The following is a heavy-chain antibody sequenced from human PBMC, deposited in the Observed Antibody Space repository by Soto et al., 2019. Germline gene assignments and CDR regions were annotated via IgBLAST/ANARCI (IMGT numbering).Heavy chain of an antibody. CDR1: GGSFSGYY. Sequence: SETLSLTCAVYGGSFSGYYWSWIRQPPGKGLEWIGEINHSGSTNYNPSLKSRVTISVDTSKNQFSLKLSSVTAADTAVYYCARDWWGFDYWGQGTLVTVSS. CDR3: ARDWWGFDY. D-gene: IGHD2-15*01. CDR2: INHSGST. J-gene: IGHJ4*02. V-gene: IGHV4-34*01.